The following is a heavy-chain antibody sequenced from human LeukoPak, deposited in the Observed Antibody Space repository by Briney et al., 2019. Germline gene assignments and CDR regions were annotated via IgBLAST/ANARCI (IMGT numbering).Heavy chain of an antibody. D-gene: IGHD2-2*01. J-gene: IGHJ3*02. CDR3: AKDLTPAATRSAFDI. CDR1: GFTFSSYG. Sequence: GGSLRLSCAASGFTFSSYGMHWVRQAPGKGLEWVAFIRYDGSNKYYADSVKGRFTISRDNSKNTLYLQMNSLRAEDTAVYYCAKDLTPAATRSAFDIWGQGTMVTVSS. V-gene: IGHV3-30*02. CDR2: IRYDGSNK.